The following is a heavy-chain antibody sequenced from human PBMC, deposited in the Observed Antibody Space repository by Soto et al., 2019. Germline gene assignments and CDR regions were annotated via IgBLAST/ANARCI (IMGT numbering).Heavy chain of an antibody. CDR2: ISAYNGNT. D-gene: IGHD2-21*02. J-gene: IGHJ6*02. CDR3: ASSYCGGDCSRYYYGMDV. CDR1: GYTFTSYG. Sequence: ASVKVSCKASGYTFTSYGISWVRQAPGQGLEWMGWISAYNGNTNYAQKLQGRVTMTTDTSTSTAYMELRSLRSDDTAVYYCASSYCGGDCSRYYYGMDVWGQGTTVTVSS. V-gene: IGHV1-18*04.